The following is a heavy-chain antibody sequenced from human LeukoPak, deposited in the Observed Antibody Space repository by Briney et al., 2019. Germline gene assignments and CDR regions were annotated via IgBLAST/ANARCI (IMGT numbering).Heavy chain of an antibody. D-gene: IGHD1-7*01. CDR1: GGSFSSNNW. Sequence: WETLSLTCAVSGGSFSSNNWWSWVRRPPGKGLEWIGEIYHTGSTNYNPSLKGRVTISGDKSTNQFSLKLSAVTAADTAVYYCARHDGNYYIDYWGQGTLVTVSS. CDR3: ARHDGNYYIDY. CDR2: IYHTGST. J-gene: IGHJ4*02. V-gene: IGHV4-4*02.